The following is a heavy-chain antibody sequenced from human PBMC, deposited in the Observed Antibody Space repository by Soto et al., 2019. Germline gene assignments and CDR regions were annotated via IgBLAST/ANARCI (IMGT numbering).Heavy chain of an antibody. V-gene: IGHV1-69*12. D-gene: IGHD5-18*01. CDR2: IIPIFGTA. J-gene: IGHJ6*02. CDR3: ARDRRYSYGYNYYYGMDG. CDR1: GGTFSSYA. Sequence: QVQLVQSGAEVKKPGSSVKVSCKASGGTFSSYAISWVRQAPGQGLEWMGGIIPIFGTANYAQKFQGRVTSTAVESTSTAYMELGSLRSEDTAVYYCARDRRYSYGYNYYYGMDGWGQGTTVTVSS.